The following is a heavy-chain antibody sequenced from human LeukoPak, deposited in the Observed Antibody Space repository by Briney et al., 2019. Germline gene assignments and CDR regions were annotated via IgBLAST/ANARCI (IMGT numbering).Heavy chain of an antibody. CDR3: AKKIYDSSGYYYRGFDY. V-gene: IGHV3-30-3*02. Sequence: PGGSLRLSCAASGLTFSSYAMHWVRQAPGKGLEWVAVISYDGSNKYYADSVKGRFTISRDNSKNTLYLQMNSLRAEDTAVYYCAKKIYDSSGYYYRGFDYWGQGTLVTVSS. D-gene: IGHD3-22*01. CDR1: GLTFSSYA. CDR2: ISYDGSNK. J-gene: IGHJ4*02.